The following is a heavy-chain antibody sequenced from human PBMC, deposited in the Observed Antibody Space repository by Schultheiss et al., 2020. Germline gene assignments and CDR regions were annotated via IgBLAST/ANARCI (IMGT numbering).Heavy chain of an antibody. CDR2: IKSKTDGGTT. CDR1: GFTFSSYW. CDR3: TTLGYCSGGSCESPFDP. J-gene: IGHJ5*02. D-gene: IGHD2-15*01. V-gene: IGHV3-15*01. Sequence: GGSLRLSCAASGFTFSSYWMHWVRQAPGKGLEWVGRIKSKTDGGTTDYAAPVKGRFTISRDDSKNTLYLQMNSLKTEDTAVYYCTTLGYCSGGSCESPFDPWGQGTLVTVSS.